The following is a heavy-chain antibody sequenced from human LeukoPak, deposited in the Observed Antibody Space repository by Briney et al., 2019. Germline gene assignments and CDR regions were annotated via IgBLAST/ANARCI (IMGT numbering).Heavy chain of an antibody. CDR1: GFTFSSYG. Sequence: GGSLRLSCAASGFTFSSYGMHWVRQAPGKGLEWVAVISYDGSNKYYADSVKGRFTISRDNSKNTLYLQMNSLRAEDTAVYSCARDRHRYNYDSSGYPPYWGQGTLVTVSS. CDR2: ISYDGSNK. J-gene: IGHJ4*02. CDR3: ARDRHRYNYDSSGYPPY. D-gene: IGHD3-22*01. V-gene: IGHV3-30*03.